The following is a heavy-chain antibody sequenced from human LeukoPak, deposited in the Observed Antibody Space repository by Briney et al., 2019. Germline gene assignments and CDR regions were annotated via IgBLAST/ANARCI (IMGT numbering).Heavy chain of an antibody. D-gene: IGHD3-10*01. Sequence: GGSLRLSCAASGFTFDDYAMHWVRQAPGKGLEWVSGISWNSGSIGYADSVKGRFTISRDNAKNSLYLQMNSLRAEDTALYYCATLITMVRGVDYPIDYWGQGTLVTVSS. CDR2: ISWNSGSI. V-gene: IGHV3-9*01. J-gene: IGHJ4*02. CDR1: GFTFDDYA. CDR3: ATLITMVRGVDYPIDY.